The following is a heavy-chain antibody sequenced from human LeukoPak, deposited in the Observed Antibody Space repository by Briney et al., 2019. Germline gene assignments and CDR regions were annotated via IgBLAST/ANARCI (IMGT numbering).Heavy chain of an antibody. J-gene: IGHJ4*02. V-gene: IGHV1-3*03. D-gene: IGHD1-1*01. Sequence: ASVKVSCKASGYTFTSYAMHWVRQAPGQRLEWMGWINAGNGNTKYSQEFQGRVTITRDTSASTAYMELSSLRSEDMAVCYCARAGFALAPHRGTTFEYWGQGTLVTVSS. CDR2: INAGNGNT. CDR3: ARAGFALAPHRGTTFEY. CDR1: GYTFTSYA.